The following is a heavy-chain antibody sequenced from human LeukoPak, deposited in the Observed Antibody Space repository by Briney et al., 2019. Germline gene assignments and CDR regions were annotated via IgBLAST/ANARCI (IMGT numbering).Heavy chain of an antibody. CDR1: GYTFTRYD. CDR3: AKGTNGIVGATPDYYGMDV. Sequence: ASVKVSCKASGYTFTRYDINWVRQATGQGLEWMGWMNPNSGNTGYAQKFQGRVTMTRNTSISTAYMELSSLRSEDTAVYYCAKGTNGIVGATPDYYGMDVWGQGTTVTVSS. CDR2: MNPNSGNT. D-gene: IGHD1-26*01. V-gene: IGHV1-8*01. J-gene: IGHJ6*02.